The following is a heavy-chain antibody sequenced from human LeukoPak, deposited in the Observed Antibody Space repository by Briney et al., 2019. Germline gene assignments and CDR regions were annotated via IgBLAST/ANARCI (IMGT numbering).Heavy chain of an antibody. J-gene: IGHJ4*02. D-gene: IGHD3-9*01. V-gene: IGHV4-59*08. CDR2: LYYSGRT. CDR1: GVSINNYY. CDR3: ASLSTISSPPFDY. Sequence: SETLSLTCTVSGVSINNYYWSWIRQPPGKGLEWIGYLYYSGRTNYNPSLKSRVTISVDTSKNQFSLKLSSVTAADTAVYYCASLSTISSPPFDYWGQGTLVTVSS.